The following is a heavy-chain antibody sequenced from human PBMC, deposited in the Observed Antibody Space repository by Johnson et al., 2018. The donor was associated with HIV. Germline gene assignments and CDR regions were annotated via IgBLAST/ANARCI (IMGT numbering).Heavy chain of an antibody. CDR1: GFAVSSNF. CDR3: ARIRVAVITEVGAFDM. CDR2: IYSGGST. D-gene: IGHD3-22*01. V-gene: IGHV3-66*03. J-gene: IGHJ3*02. Sequence: VQLVESGGGLIQPGGSLRLSCAASGFAVSSNFMSWVRQAPGKGLEWVSAIYSGGSTHYADSVKGRFTISRDNSKNTLFLQMNSLRPEDTAVYFCARIRVAVITEVGAFDMWGQGTMVTVSS.